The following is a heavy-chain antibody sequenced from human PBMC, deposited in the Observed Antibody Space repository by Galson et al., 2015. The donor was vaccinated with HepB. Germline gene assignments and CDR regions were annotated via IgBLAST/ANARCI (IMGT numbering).Heavy chain of an antibody. Sequence: SLRLSCAASGFTFSSYGMHWVRQAPGKGLEWVAVIWYDGSNKYYADSVKGRFTISRDNSKNTLYLQMNSLRAEDTAVYYCAREGDCSGGSCYSGAYYYYYMDVWGKGTTVTVSS. CDR3: AREGDCSGGSCYSGAYYYYYMDV. CDR1: GFTFSSYG. V-gene: IGHV3-33*01. J-gene: IGHJ6*03. CDR2: IWYDGSNK. D-gene: IGHD2-15*01.